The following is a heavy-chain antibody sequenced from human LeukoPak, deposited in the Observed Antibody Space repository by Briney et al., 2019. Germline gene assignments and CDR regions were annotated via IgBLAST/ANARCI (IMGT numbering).Heavy chain of an antibody. CDR1: GFTFSSYW. CDR3: ARAQPDYGSGSYYNNY. V-gene: IGHV3-7*01. D-gene: IGHD3-10*01. CDR2: IKQDGSEK. Sequence: GGSLRLSCAASGFTFSSYWMSWVRQAPGKGLEWVANIKQDGSEKYYVDPVKGRFTISRDNAKNSLYLQMNSLRAEDTAVYYCARAQPDYGSGSYYNNYWGQGTLVTVPS. J-gene: IGHJ4*02.